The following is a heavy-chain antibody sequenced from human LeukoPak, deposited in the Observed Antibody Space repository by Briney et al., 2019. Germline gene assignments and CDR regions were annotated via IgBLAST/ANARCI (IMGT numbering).Heavy chain of an antibody. J-gene: IGHJ5*02. D-gene: IGHD3-22*01. CDR2: INHSGST. CDR1: GGSFSGYY. V-gene: IGHV4-34*01. CDR3: ASRPDYYDSSCYPNWFDP. Sequence: SETLSLTCAVYGGSFSGYYWSWIRQPPGKGLEWIGEINHSGSTNYNPSLKSRVTISVDTSKNQFSLKLSSVTAADTAVYYCASRPDYYDSSCYPNWFDPWGQGTLVTVSS.